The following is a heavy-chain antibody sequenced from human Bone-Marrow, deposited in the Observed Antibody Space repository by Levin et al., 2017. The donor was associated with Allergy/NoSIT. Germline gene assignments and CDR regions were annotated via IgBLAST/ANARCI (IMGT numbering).Heavy chain of an antibody. D-gene: IGHD3-22*01. CDR1: GGSISNSD. J-gene: IGHJ5*02. CDR2: IYKTGST. V-gene: IGHV4-59*01. CDR3: ARDSGRDDSSGYYPPPHWFDP. Sequence: NASGTLSLTCGVSGGSISNSDWTWIRQSPGKGLQWIGFIYKTGSTEYNPSLKGRVTMSLDTSKNKFSLKLTSVTAADTALYYCARDSGRDDSSGYYPPPHWFDPWGPGTLVTVSS.